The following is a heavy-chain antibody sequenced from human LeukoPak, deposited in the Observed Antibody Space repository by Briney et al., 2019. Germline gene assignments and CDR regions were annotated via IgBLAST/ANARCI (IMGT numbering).Heavy chain of an antibody. Sequence: SVKVSCKASGGTFSSYAISWVRQAPGQGLEWMGGIIPIFGTANYAQKFQGRVTITADESTSTAYMELSSLRSEDTAVYYCASLIKVRGGVVDYWGQGTLVTVSS. CDR1: GGTFSSYA. CDR3: ASLIKVRGGVVDY. V-gene: IGHV1-69*13. CDR2: IIPIFGTA. J-gene: IGHJ4*02. D-gene: IGHD3-10*01.